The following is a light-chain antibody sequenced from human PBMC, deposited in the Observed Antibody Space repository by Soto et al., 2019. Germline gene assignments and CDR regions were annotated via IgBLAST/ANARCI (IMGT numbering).Light chain of an antibody. J-gene: IGLJ1*01. CDR3: TSYTTSSTLV. CDR1: SSDVGGYNY. V-gene: IGLV2-14*01. CDR2: DVS. Sequence: QSALTQPASVSGSPGQSITISCTGTSSDVGGYNYVSWYQQYPDKAPKLMIYDVSNRPSGVSNRFSGSKSGNTASLTISGLQAEDEADYYCTSYTTSSTLVFGTGTKLTVL.